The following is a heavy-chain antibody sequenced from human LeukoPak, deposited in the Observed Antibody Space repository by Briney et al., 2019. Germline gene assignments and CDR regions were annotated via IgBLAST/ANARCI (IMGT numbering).Heavy chain of an antibody. V-gene: IGHV3-7*01. Sequence: GGSLRLSCAASGFTFSNYWMTWVRQAPGKGLEWVANIKEGGSEKYYVDSVKGRFTISRDNAKNSAFLQMNSLRAEDTAVYYCARVDSAEKRDFGYWGQGTLVTVSS. CDR1: GFTFSNYW. CDR2: IKEGGSEK. D-gene: IGHD3-22*01. CDR3: ARVDSAEKRDFGY. J-gene: IGHJ4*02.